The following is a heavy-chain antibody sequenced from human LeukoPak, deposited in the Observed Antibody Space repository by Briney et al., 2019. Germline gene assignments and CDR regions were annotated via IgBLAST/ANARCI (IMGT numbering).Heavy chain of an antibody. J-gene: IGHJ6*03. D-gene: IGHD3-22*01. CDR1: GGSFSGYY. V-gene: IGHV4-34*01. CDR3: ARSPRWYYDSSGCPIIYYYYYYMDV. Sequence: SETLSLTCAVYGGSFSGYYWSWIRQPPGKGLEWIGEINHSGSTNYNPSLKSRVTISVDTSKNQFSLKLSSVTAADTAVYYCARSPRWYYDSSGCPIIYYYYYYMDVWGKGTTVTISS. CDR2: INHSGST.